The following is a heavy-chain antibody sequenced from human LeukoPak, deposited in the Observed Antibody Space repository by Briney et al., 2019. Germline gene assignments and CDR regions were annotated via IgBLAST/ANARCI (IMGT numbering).Heavy chain of an antibody. V-gene: IGHV1-18*01. Sequence: ASVKVSCKASGFAFTSYGVSWVRQAPGQGLEWMGWSSAHNGDTNYAQNIQGRVTMTTDTSTTTAYMELRSLRSDDTAVYYCARGVEPLAANTLAYWGQGTLVTVSS. J-gene: IGHJ4*02. CDR2: SSAHNGDT. D-gene: IGHD1-14*01. CDR3: ARGVEPLAANTLAY. CDR1: GFAFTSYG.